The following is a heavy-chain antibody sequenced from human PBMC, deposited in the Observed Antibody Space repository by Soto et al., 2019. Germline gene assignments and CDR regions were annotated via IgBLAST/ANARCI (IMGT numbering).Heavy chain of an antibody. CDR1: GFTFSSYA. Sequence: PGGSLRLSCAASGFTFSSYAMSWVRQAPGKGLEWVSAISGSGGSTYYADSVKGRFTISRDNSKNTLYLQMNSLRAEDTAVYYCAKGYYGSGSYYNYYYYYGMDVWGQGTTVTVSS. D-gene: IGHD3-10*01. CDR2: ISGSGGST. V-gene: IGHV3-23*01. J-gene: IGHJ6*02. CDR3: AKGYYGSGSYYNYYYYYGMDV.